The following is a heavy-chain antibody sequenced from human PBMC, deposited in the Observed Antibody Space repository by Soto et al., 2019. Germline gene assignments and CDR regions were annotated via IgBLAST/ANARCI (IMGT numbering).Heavy chain of an antibody. D-gene: IGHD6-19*01. CDR1: GGTFSSYA. J-gene: IGHJ4*02. V-gene: IGHV1-69*12. CDR3: ARLPVADLYRDY. Sequence: QVQLVQSGAEVKKPGSSVKVSCKASGGTFSSYAISWVRQAPGQGLEWMVGIIPIFGTANYAQKFQGRVTITADESTSTVYMELSRLRSEATAVYYCARLPVADLYRDYRGQGTLVTVSS. CDR2: IIPIFGTA.